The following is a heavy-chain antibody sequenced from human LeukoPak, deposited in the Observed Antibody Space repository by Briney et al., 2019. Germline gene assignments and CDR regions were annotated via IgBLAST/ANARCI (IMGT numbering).Heavy chain of an antibody. V-gene: IGHV3-66*01. CDR2: IYSGGSK. CDR1: GFTVSSNY. J-gene: IGHJ6*02. Sequence: GGSLRLSCAVSGFTVSSNYMSWVRQAPGKGLEWVSVIYSGGSKYYAESVKSRFTNYRDNSKNTVYIQMNNLRAEDTAVYYCARDRPDYDILTGYRYYYGMDVWGQGTTVTVSS. CDR3: ARDRPDYDILTGYRYYYGMDV. D-gene: IGHD3-9*01.